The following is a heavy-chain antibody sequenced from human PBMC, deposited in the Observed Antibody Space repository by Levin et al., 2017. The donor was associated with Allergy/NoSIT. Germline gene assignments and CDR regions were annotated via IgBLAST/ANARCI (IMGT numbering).Heavy chain of an antibody. V-gene: IGHV3-30*04. D-gene: IGHD3-10*01. J-gene: IGHJ3*02. CDR2: ISYDGSNK. Sequence: GGSLRLSCAASGFTFSSYAMHWVRQAPGKGLEWVAVISYDGSNKYYADSVKGRFTISRDNSKNTLYLQMNSLRAEDTAVYYCARDRYYSMGAFDIWGQGTMVTVSS. CDR3: ARDRYYSMGAFDI. CDR1: GFTFSSYA.